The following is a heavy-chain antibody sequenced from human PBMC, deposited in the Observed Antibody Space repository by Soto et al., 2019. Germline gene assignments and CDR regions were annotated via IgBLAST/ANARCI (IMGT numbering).Heavy chain of an antibody. J-gene: IGHJ4*02. Sequence: EVQLLESGGGLVQPGGSLRLSCAASGFTFSSYAMSWVRQAPGKGLEWVSVISGSGGSTYYADSVKGRFSISRDNSKNTLYLQMNSLRAEDTAVYYCARRTSGWYLDYWGQGTLVTVSS. CDR2: ISGSGGST. D-gene: IGHD6-19*01. CDR3: ARRTSGWYLDY. CDR1: GFTFSSYA. V-gene: IGHV3-23*01.